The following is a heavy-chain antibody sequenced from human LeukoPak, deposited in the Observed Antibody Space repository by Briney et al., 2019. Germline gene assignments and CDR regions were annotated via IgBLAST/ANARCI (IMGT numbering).Heavy chain of an antibody. V-gene: IGHV3-30*02. Sequence: GGSLRLSCAASGFTFSSYGMHWVRQAPGKGLEWVAFIRYDGSNKYYADSVEGRFTISRDNSKNTLYLQMNSLRAEDTAVYYCARKAVSDYDILTGPDQWGQGILVAVSS. CDR2: IRYDGSNK. J-gene: IGHJ4*02. CDR1: GFTFSSYG. CDR3: ARKAVSDYDILTGPDQ. D-gene: IGHD3-9*01.